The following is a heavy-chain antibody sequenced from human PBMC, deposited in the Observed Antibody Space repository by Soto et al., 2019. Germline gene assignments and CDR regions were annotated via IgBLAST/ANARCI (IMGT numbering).Heavy chain of an antibody. CDR2: VSIGGST. Sequence: DVQVLESGGGLVQPEGSLRLSCAASGFTFSSYAMGWVRQGPGKGLEWVAVVSIGGSTHYADSVRGRFTISRDNSKNTLSLQMNSLTAEDTAVYFCAKSRGAGGHFDYWGQGALVTVSS. CDR1: GFTFSSYA. CDR3: AKSRGAGGHFDY. D-gene: IGHD2-15*01. V-gene: IGHV3-23*01. J-gene: IGHJ4*02.